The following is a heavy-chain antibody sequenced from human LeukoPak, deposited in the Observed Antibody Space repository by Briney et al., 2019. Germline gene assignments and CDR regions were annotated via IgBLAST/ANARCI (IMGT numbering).Heavy chain of an antibody. D-gene: IGHD3-9*01. V-gene: IGHV3-48*03. CDR2: ISSSGSTI. CDR3: ARTPYDILTGGWGVLTDY. J-gene: IGHJ4*02. Sequence: GGSLRLSCAASGFTFSSYEMNWVRQAPGKGLEWGSYISSSGSTIYYADSVKGRFTISRDNAKNSLYLQMNSLRAEDTAVYYCARTPYDILTGGWGVLTDYWGQGTLVTVSS. CDR1: GFTFSSYE.